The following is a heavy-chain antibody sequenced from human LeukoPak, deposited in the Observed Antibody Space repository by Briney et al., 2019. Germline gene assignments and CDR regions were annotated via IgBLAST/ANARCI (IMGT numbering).Heavy chain of an antibody. D-gene: IGHD3-22*01. CDR3: ARADDGYYDN. CDR2: ISSSSSYI. Sequence: GGSLRLSCAASGFTFSSYSMNRVRQAPGKGLEWVSSISSSSSYIYYADSVKGRFTISRDNAKNSLYPQMNSLRAEDTAVYYCARADDGYYDNWGQGTLVTVSS. J-gene: IGHJ4*02. V-gene: IGHV3-21*01. CDR1: GFTFSSYS.